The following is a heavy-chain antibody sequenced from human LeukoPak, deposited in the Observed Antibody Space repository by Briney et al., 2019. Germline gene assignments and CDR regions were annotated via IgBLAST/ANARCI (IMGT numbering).Heavy chain of an antibody. CDR1: GYTFTSYG. CDR3: ARGQGGLGSGTFYKSNWLDP. Sequence: GASVKVSCKASGYTFTSYGISWVRQAPGQGLEWMGWMNPNSGNTGSAQKFQGRVTMTRNTSISTAYMELSSLRSEDTAVYYCARGQGGLGSGTFYKSNWLDPWGQGTLVTVSS. V-gene: IGHV1-8*02. J-gene: IGHJ5*02. D-gene: IGHD3-10*01. CDR2: MNPNSGNT.